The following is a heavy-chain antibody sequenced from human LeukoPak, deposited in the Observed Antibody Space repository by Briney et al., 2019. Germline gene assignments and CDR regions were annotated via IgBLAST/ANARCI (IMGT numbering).Heavy chain of an antibody. CDR3: ARSKDIVVVPAVFDY. V-gene: IGHV1-8*01. CDR1: GYTFTSYD. D-gene: IGHD2-2*01. CDR2: MNPNSGNT. J-gene: IGHJ4*02. Sequence: ASVKVSCKASGYTFTSYDINLVRQATGQGLEWMGWMNPNSGNTGYAQKFQGRVTMTRNTSISTAYMELSSLRSEDTAVYYCARSKDIVVVPAVFDYWGQGTLVTVSS.